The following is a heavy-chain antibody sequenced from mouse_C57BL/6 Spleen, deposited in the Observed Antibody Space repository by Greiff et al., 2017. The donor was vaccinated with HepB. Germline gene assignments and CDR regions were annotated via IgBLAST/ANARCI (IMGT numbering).Heavy chain of an antibody. J-gene: IGHJ2*01. CDR1: GYSITSGYY. CDR3: ARWGYDGSSGDY. V-gene: IGHV3-6*01. CDR2: ISYDGSN. Sequence: DVKLQESGPGLVKPSQSLSLTCSVTGYSITSGYYWNWIRQFPGNKLEWMGYISYDGSNNYNPSLKNRISITRDTSKNQFFLKLNSVTTEDTATYDCARWGYDGSSGDYWGQGTTLTVSS. D-gene: IGHD1-1*01.